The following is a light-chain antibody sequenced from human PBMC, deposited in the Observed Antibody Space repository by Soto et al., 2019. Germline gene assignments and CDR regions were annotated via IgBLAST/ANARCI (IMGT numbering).Light chain of an antibody. CDR3: QQYYSTPPT. Sequence: DIVMTQSPDSLAVSLGERATINCKSSQSVLYSSINKNYLAWYQQKPGQPPKLLIYWASTRESGVPDRFSGSGSGTDFTLTITSLQAEDVAVYYCQQYYSTPPTFGQGTKVESK. J-gene: IGKJ1*01. V-gene: IGKV4-1*01. CDR1: QSVLYSSINKNY. CDR2: WAS.